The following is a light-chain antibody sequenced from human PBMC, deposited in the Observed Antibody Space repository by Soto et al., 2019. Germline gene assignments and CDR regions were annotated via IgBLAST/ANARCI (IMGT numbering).Light chain of an antibody. CDR3: SSYTSSSTLGV. Sequence: QSALTQPASVSGSPGQSITISCTGTSSDVGGYNYVSWYQQHPGKAPKLMIYEVSYRPSGVSSRFSSSKSGNTASLTISGLQAEDEADYYCSSYTSSSTLGVFGGGTKLTVL. CDR2: EVS. V-gene: IGLV2-14*01. J-gene: IGLJ3*02. CDR1: SSDVGGYNY.